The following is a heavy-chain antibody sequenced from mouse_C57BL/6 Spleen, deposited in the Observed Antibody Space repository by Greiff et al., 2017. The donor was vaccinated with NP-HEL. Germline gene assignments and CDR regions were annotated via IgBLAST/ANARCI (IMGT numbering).Heavy chain of an antibody. Sequence: EVQLQQSGPELVKPGDSVKISCKASGYSFTGYFMNWVMQSHGKSLEWIGRINPYNGDTFYNQKFKGKATLTVDKSSSTAHMELRSLTSEDSAVYYCASFYYDYDVYFDVWGTGTTVTVSS. V-gene: IGHV1-20*01. J-gene: IGHJ1*03. CDR1: GYSFTGYF. CDR2: INPYNGDT. CDR3: ASFYYDYDVYFDV. D-gene: IGHD2-4*01.